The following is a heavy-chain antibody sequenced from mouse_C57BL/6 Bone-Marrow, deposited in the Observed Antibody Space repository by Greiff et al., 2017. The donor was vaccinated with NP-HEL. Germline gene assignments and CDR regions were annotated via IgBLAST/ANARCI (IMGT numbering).Heavy chain of an antibody. Sequence: VQLQQPGAELVRPGTSVKLSCKASGYTFTSYWMHWVKQRPGQGLEWIGVIDPSDSYTNYNQKFKGKATLTVDTSSSTAYMQRSSLTAGDSAVYYCARGGPDWGQGTSVTVSS. CDR1: GYTFTSYW. CDR3: ARGGPD. CDR2: IDPSDSYT. J-gene: IGHJ4*01. V-gene: IGHV1-59*01. D-gene: IGHD3-3*01.